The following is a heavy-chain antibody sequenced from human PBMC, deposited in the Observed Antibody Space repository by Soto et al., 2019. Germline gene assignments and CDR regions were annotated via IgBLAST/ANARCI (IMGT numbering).Heavy chain of an antibody. V-gene: IGHV1-69*02. CDR1: GGTFSSYT. Sequence: QVQLVQSGAEVKKPGSSVKVSCKASGGTFSSYTISWVRQAPGQGLEWMGRIIPILGIANYAQKFQGRVTITADKSTSTAYMERSSLRSEDTAVYYCATRGYSGYDPDYWGQGTLVTVSS. CDR2: IIPILGIA. D-gene: IGHD5-12*01. CDR3: ATRGYSGYDPDY. J-gene: IGHJ4*02.